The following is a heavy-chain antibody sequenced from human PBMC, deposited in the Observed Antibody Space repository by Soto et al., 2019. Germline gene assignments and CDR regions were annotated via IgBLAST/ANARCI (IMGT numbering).Heavy chain of an antibody. CDR1: GFTFGGSA. V-gene: IGHV3-73*01. D-gene: IGHD6-19*01. CDR3: TRQTDAVQWLVVPTDYNFDY. CDR2: IRSKTNSYAT. Sequence: GSLRLSCAASGFTFGGSAMHWVRQASGKGREWVGHIRSKTNSYATAYAESVKGRFTISRDDSMNTAYLQMNSLKTEDTAVYFCTRQTDAVQWLVVPTDYNFDYWGQGTLVTVSS. J-gene: IGHJ4*02.